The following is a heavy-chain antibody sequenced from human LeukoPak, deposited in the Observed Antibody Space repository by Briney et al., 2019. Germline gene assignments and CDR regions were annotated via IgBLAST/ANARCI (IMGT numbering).Heavy chain of an antibody. CDR2: IYHSGST. CDR3: ASFYCSGGSCYQYYSYYYMDV. J-gene: IGHJ6*03. V-gene: IGHV4-4*02. D-gene: IGHD2-15*01. CDR1: GGSISSRNW. Sequence: SGTLSLTCAVSGGSISSRNWWSWVRQPPGKGLEWIGEIYHSGSTNYNPSLKTRVTISVDKSKNQSSLKLSSVTAADTAVYYCASFYCSGGSCYQYYSYYYMDVWGKGTTVTISS.